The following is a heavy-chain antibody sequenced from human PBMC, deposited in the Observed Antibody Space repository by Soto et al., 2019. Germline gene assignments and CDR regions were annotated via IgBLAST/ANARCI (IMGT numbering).Heavy chain of an antibody. CDR2: VNAATGVT. D-gene: IGHD1-26*01. CDR3: ARTNSASHTYAAFDM. CDR1: GYIFIAYD. Sequence: QVQLVQSGAEVKPPGASVKVSCRTSGYIFIAYDLHWIRQAPGQGLEWMGWVNAATGVTRFSQKFQGRVIITRATAAATAYIELSSVRSVDTAVYFCARTNSASHTYAAFDMWGKATTVTVAS. J-gene: IGHJ3*02. V-gene: IGHV1-3*01.